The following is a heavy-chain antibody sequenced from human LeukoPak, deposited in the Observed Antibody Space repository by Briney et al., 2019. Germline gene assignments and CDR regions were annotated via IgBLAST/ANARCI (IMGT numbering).Heavy chain of an antibody. D-gene: IGHD4-17*01. Sequence: SETLSLACTVSGGSISSSSYYWGWIRQPPGKGLEWIGSIYYSGCTYYNPSLKSRVTILVDTSKNQFSLKLSSVTAADTAVYYCARSKSTVTIDYWGQGTLVTVSS. J-gene: IGHJ4*02. CDR3: ARSKSTVTIDY. CDR1: GGSISSSSYY. V-gene: IGHV4-39*07. CDR2: IYYSGCT.